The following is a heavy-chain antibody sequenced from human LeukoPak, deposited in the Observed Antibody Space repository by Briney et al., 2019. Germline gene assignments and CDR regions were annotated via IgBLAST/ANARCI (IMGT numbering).Heavy chain of an antibody. CDR1: GFTFGDYA. CDR2: IRSNAYGGTT. V-gene: IGHV3-49*04. Sequence: GGSLRLSCTASGFTFGDYAMSWVRQAPGKGLEWVGFIRSNAYGGTTEHAASVKGRFAISRDDSKSIAYLQMNSLNTEDTAVYYCAKDPRGPGEWLSATPSDDASDILGQGTMVTVSS. J-gene: IGHJ3*02. CDR3: AKDPRGPGEWLSATPSDDASDI. D-gene: IGHD3-3*01.